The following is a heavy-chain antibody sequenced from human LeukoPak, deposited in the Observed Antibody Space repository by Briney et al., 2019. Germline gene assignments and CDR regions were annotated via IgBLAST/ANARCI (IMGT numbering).Heavy chain of an antibody. J-gene: IGHJ4*02. Sequence: PGGSLRLSCAASGFTVSSNYMSWVRQAPGKGLEWVGFIRSKALYGTSEYAASVEGRFSISRDDSNSVAYLQMNSLKTEDTAVYFCVRESVRDYYFDYWGQGTLVTVSS. CDR3: VRESVRDYYFDY. D-gene: IGHD3-10*02. CDR2: IRSKALYGTS. CDR1: GFTVSSNY. V-gene: IGHV3-71*01.